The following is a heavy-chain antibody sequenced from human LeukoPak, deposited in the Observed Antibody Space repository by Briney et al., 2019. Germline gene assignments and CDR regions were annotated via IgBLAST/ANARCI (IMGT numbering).Heavy chain of an antibody. J-gene: IGHJ4*02. D-gene: IGHD6-6*01. Sequence: SETLSLTCTVSGGSISSYYWSWIRQPPGKGLEWIGYMYYSGSTNYNPSLKGRVTISVDTSKNQFSLKLSSVTAADTAVYYCARVDPDSSSTLEVFDYWGQGTLVTVSS. CDR1: GGSISSYY. CDR2: MYYSGST. CDR3: ARVDPDSSSTLEVFDY. V-gene: IGHV4-59*01.